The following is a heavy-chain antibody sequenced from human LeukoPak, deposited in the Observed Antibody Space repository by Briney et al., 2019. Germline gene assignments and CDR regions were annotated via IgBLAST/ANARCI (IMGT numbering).Heavy chain of an antibody. J-gene: IGHJ4*02. CDR2: IYSGGST. D-gene: IGHD4-11*01. CDR3: ARASNYDDYFDY. V-gene: IGHV3-66*01. CDR1: GFTVSSNY. Sequence: GGSLRLSCAASGFTVSSNYMSWVRQAPGKGREWVSVIYSGGSTYYADSVKGRFTISRDNSKNTLYLQMNSLRAEDTAVYYCARASNYDDYFDYWGQGTLVTVSS.